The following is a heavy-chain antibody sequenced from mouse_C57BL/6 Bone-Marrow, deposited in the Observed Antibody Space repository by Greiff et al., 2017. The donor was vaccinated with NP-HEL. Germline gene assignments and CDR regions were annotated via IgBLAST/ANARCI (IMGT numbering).Heavy chain of an antibody. V-gene: IGHV1-42*01. CDR2: INPSTGGT. J-gene: IGHJ3*01. CDR3: ARGNYDGYYLAWFAY. D-gene: IGHD2-3*01. CDR1: GYSFTGYY. Sequence: EVMLVESGPELVKPGASVKISCKASGYSFTGYYMNWVKQSPEKSLEWIGEINPSTGGTTYNQKFKAKATLTVDKSSSTAYMQLKSLTSEDSAVYYCARGNYDGYYLAWFAYWGQGSLVTVSA.